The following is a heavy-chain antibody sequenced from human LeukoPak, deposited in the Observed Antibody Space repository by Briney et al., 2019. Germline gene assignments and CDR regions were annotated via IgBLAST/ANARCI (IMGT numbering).Heavy chain of an antibody. CDR3: ARLIGYCSSTSCYIDY. CDR1: GGSISSYY. J-gene: IGHJ4*02. V-gene: IGHV4-59*12. Sequence: PSETLSLTCTVFGGSISSYYWSWIRQPPGKGLEWIGYIYYSGSTNYNPSLKSRVTISVDRSKNQFSLKLSSVTAADTAVYYCARLIGYCSSTSCYIDYWGQGTLVTVSS. D-gene: IGHD2-2*02. CDR2: IYYSGST.